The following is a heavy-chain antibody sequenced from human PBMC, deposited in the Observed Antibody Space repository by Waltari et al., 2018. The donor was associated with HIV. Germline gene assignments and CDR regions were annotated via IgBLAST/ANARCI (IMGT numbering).Heavy chain of an antibody. CDR3: AKGIVRGAGLYYYGMDD. Sequence: EVQLLESGGVLAQPGGSLRLSCTGSGFVFKNFVLSWVRQAPGKGLEWCSASRCSGAGTYYADSVQGRFTISRDGSENTLYLQMNSLRADDSAVYYCAKGIVRGAGLYYYGMDDWGQGTTVIVSS. J-gene: IGHJ6*02. D-gene: IGHD1-26*01. CDR2: SRCSGAGT. V-gene: IGHV3-23*01. CDR1: GFVFKNFV.